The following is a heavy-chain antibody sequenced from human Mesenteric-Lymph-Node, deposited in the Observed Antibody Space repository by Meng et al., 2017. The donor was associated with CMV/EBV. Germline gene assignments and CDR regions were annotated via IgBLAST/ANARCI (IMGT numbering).Heavy chain of an antibody. CDR3: AVRFLEWSRAFGVFDP. CDR2: ISAYNGDT. Sequence: ASVKVSCKASGYTFTSYGISWVRQAPGQGLEWMGWISAYNGDTNYAQKLQGRVTMTTDTSTSTAYMELRSLRSEDTAVYYCAVRFLEWSRAFGVFDPWGQGTLVTVSS. J-gene: IGHJ5*02. CDR1: GYTFTSYG. V-gene: IGHV1-18*01. D-gene: IGHD3-3*01.